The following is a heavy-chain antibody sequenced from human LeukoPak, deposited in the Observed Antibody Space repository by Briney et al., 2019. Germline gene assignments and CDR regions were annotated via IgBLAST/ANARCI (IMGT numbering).Heavy chain of an antibody. D-gene: IGHD2-15*01. CDR3: AKGRGIFDY. CDR2: ITGSGGST. Sequence: PGGALRLSCAASGFTFSSYGMSWVRQAPGKGLEWVSAITGSGGSTYYADSVKGRFTISRDNSKNTLYLQMNSLRAEDTAVYYCAKGRGIFDYWGQGTLVTVSS. J-gene: IGHJ4*02. V-gene: IGHV3-23*01. CDR1: GFTFSSYG.